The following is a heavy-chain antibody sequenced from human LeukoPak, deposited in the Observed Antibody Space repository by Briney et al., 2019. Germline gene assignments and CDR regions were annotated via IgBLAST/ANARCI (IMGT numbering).Heavy chain of an antibody. D-gene: IGHD3-10*01. CDR3: AKDRGSGSYYKTIFYYYYGMDV. V-gene: IGHV4-59*01. CDR1: GGSISTYY. Sequence: SETLSLTCTVSGGSISTYYWSWIRQPPGKGLEWIGYVYYSGSTNYNPSLMSRVTISVDTSENQFSLKLSSVTAADTAMYYCAKDRGSGSYYKTIFYYYYGMDVWGQGTTVTVSS. J-gene: IGHJ6*02. CDR2: VYYSGST.